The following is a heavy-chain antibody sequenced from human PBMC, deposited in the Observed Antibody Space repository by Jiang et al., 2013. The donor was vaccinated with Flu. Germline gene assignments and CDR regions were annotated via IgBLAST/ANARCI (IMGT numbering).Heavy chain of an antibody. J-gene: IGHJ4*02. Sequence: GPGLVKPSETLSLTCTVSGGSVSSPNYFWSWIRQPPGKGLEWIGYIYYSGSTNYNPSLKGRVTISIDRSKNQFSLKLHSVTGADTAMYYCARIVPSTAGFDHWGQGTLVAVSS. V-gene: IGHV4-61*01. CDR1: GGSVSSPNYF. D-gene: IGHD2-21*01. CDR3: ARIVPSTAGFDH. CDR2: IYYSGST.